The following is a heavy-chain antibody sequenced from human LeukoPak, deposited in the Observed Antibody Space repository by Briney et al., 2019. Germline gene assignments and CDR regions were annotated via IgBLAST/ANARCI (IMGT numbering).Heavy chain of an antibody. CDR1: GFTFSLYA. V-gene: IGHV3-23*01. J-gene: IGHJ4*02. D-gene: IGHD2-2*01. CDR3: AKGGCSSTSCQGNYFDY. Sequence: GGSLRLSCAASGFTFSLYAMSWVRQAPGKGLEWVSGISGRGVGTTYADSVKGRFTISRDNSKNTLSLQMNSLRAEDTAVYYCAKGGCSSTSCQGNYFDYWGQGTLVTVSS. CDR2: ISGRGVGT.